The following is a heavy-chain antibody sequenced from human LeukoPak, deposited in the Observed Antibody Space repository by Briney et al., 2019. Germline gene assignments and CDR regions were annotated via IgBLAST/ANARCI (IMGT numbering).Heavy chain of an antibody. V-gene: IGHV1-2*02. J-gene: IGHJ3*02. CDR3: AIGDSYGTEAFDI. CDR1: GYTFTGYY. Sequence: ASVKVSCKASGYTFTGYYMHWVRQAPGQGLERMGWSNPNSGGTNYARKFQGRVTMTRDTSISTAYMELSRLRSDDTAVYYCAIGDSYGTEAFDIWGQGTMVTVSS. D-gene: IGHD5-18*01. CDR2: SNPNSGGT.